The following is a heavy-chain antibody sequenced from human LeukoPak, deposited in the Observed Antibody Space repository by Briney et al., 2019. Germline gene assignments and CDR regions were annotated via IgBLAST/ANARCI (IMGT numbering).Heavy chain of an antibody. J-gene: IGHJ4*02. CDR1: GFTYTNYG. D-gene: IGHD2-2*01. CDR2: IRFDGNKI. Sequence: GGSLRLSCVASGFTYTNYGIHWVSQAPGKGVEWVAFIRFDGNKIFYGDSVKGRFTISRDNSKNTLYLQMNSLNGEDTAVYYCAKGPRVQATAFDSWGQGNLVTVSS. CDR3: AKGPRVQATAFDS. V-gene: IGHV3-30*02.